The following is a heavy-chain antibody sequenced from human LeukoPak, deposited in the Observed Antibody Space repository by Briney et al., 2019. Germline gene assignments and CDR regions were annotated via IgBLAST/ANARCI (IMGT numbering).Heavy chain of an antibody. CDR3: VKGSTHVRPYYFDY. CDR2: ISGGGGST. D-gene: IGHD6-25*01. Sequence: QSGGSLRLSCAASGFAFSSYAMSWVRQALGKGLEWVSAISGGGGSTYYADSVKGRFTISRDNSKNTLFLQMNTLGAEDTAVYYCVKGSTHVRPYYFDYWGQGTLVIVSS. CDR1: GFAFSSYA. V-gene: IGHV3-23*01. J-gene: IGHJ4*02.